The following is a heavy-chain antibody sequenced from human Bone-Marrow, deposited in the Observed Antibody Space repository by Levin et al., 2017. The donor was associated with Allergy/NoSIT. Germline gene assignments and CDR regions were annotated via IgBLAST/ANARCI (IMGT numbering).Heavy chain of an antibody. CDR2: ISYDGSNE. CDR3: AKDRMPWGTIGWYYFDY. V-gene: IGHV3-30*18. Sequence: PGGSLRLSCAASGFTFSTYAMHWVRQAPGKGLEWVAFISYDGSNEVYADSVQGRFTISRDNSKNTLYLQMNTLRPEDTAVYYCAKDRMPWGTIGWYYFDYWGQGTLVTVSS. CDR1: GFTFSTYA. J-gene: IGHJ4*02. D-gene: IGHD6-19*01.